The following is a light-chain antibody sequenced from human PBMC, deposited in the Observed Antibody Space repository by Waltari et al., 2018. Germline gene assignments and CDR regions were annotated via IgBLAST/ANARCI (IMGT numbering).Light chain of an antibody. CDR3: QQYDNLPRYT. V-gene: IGKV1-33*01. J-gene: IGKJ2*01. CDR2: DAS. CDR1: QDITNY. Sequence: DHQMTQSPSSLSASVGDRVTITCQASQDITNYLNWYQQKPGKAPKLLIYDASNLETGVPSRFSGSGSGTDFTFTISSLQPEDIATYYCQQYDNLPRYTFGQGTKLEIK.